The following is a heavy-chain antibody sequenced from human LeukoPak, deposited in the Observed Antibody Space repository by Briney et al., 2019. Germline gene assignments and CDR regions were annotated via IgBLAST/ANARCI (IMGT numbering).Heavy chain of an antibody. CDR1: GGSISSYY. CDR3: ARRVHIAALYDAFDI. CDR2: IYTSGSI. Sequence: SETLSLTCTVSGGSISSYYWSWIRQPPGKGLEWIGYIYTSGSINYNPSLKSRVTISVDTSKNQFSLKLSSVTAADTAVYYCARRVHIAALYDAFDIWGQGTMVTVSS. D-gene: IGHD6-13*01. J-gene: IGHJ3*02. V-gene: IGHV4-4*09.